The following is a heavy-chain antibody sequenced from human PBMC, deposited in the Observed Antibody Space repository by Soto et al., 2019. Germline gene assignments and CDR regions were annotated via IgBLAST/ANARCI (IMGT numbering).Heavy chain of an antibody. CDR3: ARSDNYVPFDR. Sequence: QVQLQESGPGLVKPSQTLSLTCTVSGGSISSGDYYWSWIRQPPGKGLEWIGYIYYSGFTYYNPSLNSRLTMSVATSKDQFSLKLSSVIAADTAVYYCARSDNYVPFDRWGQGTRVTVSS. V-gene: IGHV4-30-4*01. J-gene: IGHJ4*02. D-gene: IGHD4-4*01. CDR2: IYYSGFT. CDR1: GGSISSGDYY.